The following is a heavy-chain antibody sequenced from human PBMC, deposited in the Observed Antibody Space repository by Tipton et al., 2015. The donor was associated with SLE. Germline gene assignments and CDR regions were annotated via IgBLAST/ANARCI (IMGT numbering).Heavy chain of an antibody. V-gene: IGHV4-34*01. J-gene: IGHJ6*02. Sequence: TLSLTCAVYGGSFSGYYWSWIRQPPGKGLEWIGEINHSGSTNYNPSLKSRVTISVDTSKNQFSLKLSSVTAADTAVYYCAVGSYYDFWSGYPPYYYYGMDVWGQGTTVTVSS. CDR1: GGSFSGYY. D-gene: IGHD3-3*01. CDR3: AVGSYYDFWSGYPPYYYYGMDV. CDR2: INHSGST.